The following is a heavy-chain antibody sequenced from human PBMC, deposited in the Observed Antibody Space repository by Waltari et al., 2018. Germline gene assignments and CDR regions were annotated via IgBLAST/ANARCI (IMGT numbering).Heavy chain of an antibody. D-gene: IGHD1-26*01. CDR1: GFTFSNFR. Sequence: EVQLVESGGVLVHPGGSLRLSCAASGFTFSNFRLHLVRQAPGKGLVWVSRIDSGRRDTSYAGSVKGRFTISRDNTKNTLYLQMNSLRGEDTGVYYCARDLYDTGSGDYPGRDFWGQGTLVTVAS. V-gene: IGHV3-74*01. CDR2: IDSGRRDT. CDR3: ARDLYDTGSGDYPGRDF. J-gene: IGHJ4*02.